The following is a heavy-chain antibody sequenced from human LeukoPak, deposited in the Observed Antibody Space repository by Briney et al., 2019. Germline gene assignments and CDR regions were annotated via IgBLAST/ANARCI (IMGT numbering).Heavy chain of an antibody. CDR2: INPNRGAT. D-gene: IGHD2-2*01. CDR3: ARVKKLMPEFEF. V-gene: IGHV1-2*02. J-gene: IGHJ4*02. Sequence: GASVKVSCKSSGYTFIDYYIHWVRQAPGQGLEWMGWINPNRGATKYAQKFQGRVSMTRDTSINTAYMDLTNLRSDDTAIFYCARVKKLMPEFEFWGQGTLVTVSS. CDR1: GYTFIDYY.